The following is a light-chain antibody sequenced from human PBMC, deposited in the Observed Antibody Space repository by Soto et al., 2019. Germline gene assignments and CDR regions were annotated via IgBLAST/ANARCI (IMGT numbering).Light chain of an antibody. Sequence: EIVLTQSPGTLSLSPGERATLSCRASQSVGSSHLAWYQQKPGQAPRLLIYGASSRATGIPDRFSGSGSGTDFTLTISRLEPEDFAVYYCQQCGSSPITFGQGTRLEIK. CDR3: QQCGSSPIT. CDR2: GAS. J-gene: IGKJ5*01. CDR1: QSVGSSH. V-gene: IGKV3-20*01.